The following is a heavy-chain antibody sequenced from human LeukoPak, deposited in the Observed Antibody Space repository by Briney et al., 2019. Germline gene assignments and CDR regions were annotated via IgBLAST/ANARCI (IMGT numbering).Heavy chain of an antibody. D-gene: IGHD1-26*01. CDR2: IKEDGSER. CDR1: GFTFSTYW. V-gene: IGHV3-7*05. J-gene: IGHJ4*02. Sequence: GGSLRLSCAASGFTFSTYWMSWVRQAPGKGLEWVANIKEDGSERYHVDSVKGRFTISRDNAKNSLYLQMNGLRADDTAVYYCARDRGVVGNYDYWGQGTLVTVSS. CDR3: ARDRGVVGNYDY.